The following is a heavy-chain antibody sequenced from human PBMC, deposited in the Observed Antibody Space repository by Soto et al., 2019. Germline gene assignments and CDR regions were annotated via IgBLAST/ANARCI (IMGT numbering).Heavy chain of an antibody. CDR1: GYSFTNYW. V-gene: IGHV5-51*01. D-gene: IGHD3-16*01. CDR3: ARQQSYGYGNWFDP. Sequence: GESLKIYCKGSGYSFTNYWIGWVRQMPGKGLEWIGIIYPGDSDTRYSPSFQGQVTISADKSITTAYLQWSSLKASDTAMYYCARQQSYGYGNWFDPWGQGALVTVSS. CDR2: IYPGDSDT. J-gene: IGHJ5*02.